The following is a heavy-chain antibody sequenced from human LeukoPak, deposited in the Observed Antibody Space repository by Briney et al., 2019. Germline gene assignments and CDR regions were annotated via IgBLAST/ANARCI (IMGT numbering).Heavy chain of an antibody. CDR3: AKEYSGYDCDY. CDR2: IAYDGSNK. J-gene: IGHJ4*02. Sequence: SGGSLRLSCEASGFTFSSYGMHWVRQAPGKGLEWVAVIAYDGSNKYYGDSVKGRSTISRDNSKNTLYLQMNSLRAEDTAVYYCAKEYSGYDCDYWGQGTLVTVSS. D-gene: IGHD5-12*01. CDR1: GFTFSSYG. V-gene: IGHV3-30*18.